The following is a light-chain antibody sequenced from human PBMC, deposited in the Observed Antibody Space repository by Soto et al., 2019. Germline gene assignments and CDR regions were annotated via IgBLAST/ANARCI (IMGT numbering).Light chain of an antibody. Sequence: DIVMTQSPLSLPVTPGEPASICCSSSQSLLHSNGYNYLDWYLQKPGQSPQLLIYLGSNRASGVPDRFSGSGSGTDFTLKISRVEAEDVGVYYCMQALQTPLTFGGGTKVEIK. CDR3: MQALQTPLT. CDR2: LGS. V-gene: IGKV2-28*01. CDR1: QSLLHSNGYNY. J-gene: IGKJ4*01.